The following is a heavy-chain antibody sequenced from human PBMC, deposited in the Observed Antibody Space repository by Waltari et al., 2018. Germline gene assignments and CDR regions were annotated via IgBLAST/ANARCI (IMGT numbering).Heavy chain of an antibody. CDR1: GFTFSSYS. CDR2: SSSSSSYI. J-gene: IGHJ4*02. V-gene: IGHV3-21*01. Sequence: EVQLVESGGGLVKPGGSLRLSCAASGFTFSSYSMNWVRQAPGKGLEWVSSSSSSSSYIYYADSVKGRFTISRDNAKNSLYLQMNSLRAEDTAVYYCAREKTFYSNYASDYWGQGTLVTVSS. CDR3: AREKTFYSNYASDY. D-gene: IGHD4-4*01.